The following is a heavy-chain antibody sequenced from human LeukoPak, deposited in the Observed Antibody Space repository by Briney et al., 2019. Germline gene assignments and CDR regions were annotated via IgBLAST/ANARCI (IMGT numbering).Heavy chain of an antibody. J-gene: IGHJ4*02. CDR1: GFTFSNAW. V-gene: IGHV3-15*01. CDR3: TTVATIVTQNFDY. CDR2: IKSKTDGGTT. D-gene: IGHD4/OR15-4a*01. Sequence: GGSLRLSCAASGFTFSNAWMSWVRQAPGKGLEWVGRIKSKTDGGTTDYAAPVKGRFTISRDDSKNTLYLQMDSLKSEDTAMYYCTTVATIVTQNFDYWGQGTLVTVSS.